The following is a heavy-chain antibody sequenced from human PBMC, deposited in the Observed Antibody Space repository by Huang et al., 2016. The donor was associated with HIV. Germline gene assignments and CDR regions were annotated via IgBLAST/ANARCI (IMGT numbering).Heavy chain of an antibody. CDR1: GFTFSSYS. J-gene: IGHJ4*02. Sequence: CAASGFTFSSYSMNWVRQAPGKGLEWVSSISSSSSYIYYADSGKGRFTISRDNAKNSLYLQMNSLRAEDTAVYYCASEIAAASIDYWGQGTLVTVSS. CDR2: ISSSSSYI. D-gene: IGHD6-13*01. CDR3: ASEIAAASIDY. V-gene: IGHV3-21*01.